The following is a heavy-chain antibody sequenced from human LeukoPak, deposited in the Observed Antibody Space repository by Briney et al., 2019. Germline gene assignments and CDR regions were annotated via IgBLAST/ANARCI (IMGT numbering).Heavy chain of an antibody. CDR3: AREVNGGNSDY. J-gene: IGHJ4*02. Sequence: SETLSLTCTVSGGSISSYYWSWIRQPPGKGLEWIGYIYYSGSTNYNPSLKSRVTISVDTSKNQFSLKLSSVTAADTAVYYCAREVNGGNSDYWGQGTLVTVSS. D-gene: IGHD4-23*01. CDR2: IYYSGST. CDR1: GGSISSYY. V-gene: IGHV4-59*01.